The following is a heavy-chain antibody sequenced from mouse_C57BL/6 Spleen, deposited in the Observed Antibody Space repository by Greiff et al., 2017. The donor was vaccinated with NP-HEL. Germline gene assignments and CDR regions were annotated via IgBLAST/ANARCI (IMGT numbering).Heavy chain of an antibody. CDR3: ASGDQEFAY. V-gene: IGHV1-64*01. CDR1: GYTFTSYW. J-gene: IGHJ3*01. CDR2: IHPNSGST. Sequence: QVQLQQPGAELVKPGASVKLSCKASGYTFTSYWMHWVKQRPGQGLEWIGMIHPNSGSTNYNEKFKSKATLTVDKSSSTAYMQLSSLTSEDSAVYYCASGDQEFAYWGQGTLVTVSA. D-gene: IGHD3-3*01.